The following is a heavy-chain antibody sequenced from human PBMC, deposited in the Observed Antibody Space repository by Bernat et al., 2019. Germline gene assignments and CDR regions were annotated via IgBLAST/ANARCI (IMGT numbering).Heavy chain of an antibody. V-gene: IGHV4-39*01. Sequence: QVQLSESGPGLVKPSETLSLTCTVSGGSISSSSYYWGWIRQPPGKGLEWIGSIYYSGSTYYNPSHQSRVTISVDTSKNTFSLTLGSVTAADTAVYYCARVSHARDAFDIWGQGTMVTVSS. J-gene: IGHJ3*02. CDR3: ARVSHARDAFDI. CDR2: IYYSGST. CDR1: GGSISSSSYY.